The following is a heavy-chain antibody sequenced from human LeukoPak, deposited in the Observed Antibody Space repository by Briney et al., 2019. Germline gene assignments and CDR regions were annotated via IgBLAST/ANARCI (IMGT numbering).Heavy chain of an antibody. CDR1: GFTFSSYT. V-gene: IGHV3-21*01. CDR2: ISSSSSYI. Sequence: GGSLRLSRAASGFTFSSYTMNWVRQAPGKGLEWVSSISSSSSYIYYADSVKGRLTISRDNAKNSLYLQMNSLRAEDTAVYYCARDPTPRYCSGGSCYTHYGMDVWGQGTTVTVSS. D-gene: IGHD2-15*01. J-gene: IGHJ6*02. CDR3: ARDPTPRYCSGGSCYTHYGMDV.